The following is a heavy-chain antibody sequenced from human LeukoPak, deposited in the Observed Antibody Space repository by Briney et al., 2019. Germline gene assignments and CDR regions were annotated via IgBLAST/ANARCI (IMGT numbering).Heavy chain of an antibody. D-gene: IGHD3-10*01. J-gene: IGHJ4*02. Sequence: GGSLTLSCAASGFTFSSYAVSWVRQAPGEGLEWVSDISGSGGSTYYADSVTGRFTTSRDNSTNTLYMKMNSLRAEDTAVYYCAKDLDYYGSGSYYDYWGQGALVTVSS. CDR1: GFTFSSYA. CDR3: AKDLDYYGSGSYYDY. V-gene: IGHV3-23*01. CDR2: ISGSGGST.